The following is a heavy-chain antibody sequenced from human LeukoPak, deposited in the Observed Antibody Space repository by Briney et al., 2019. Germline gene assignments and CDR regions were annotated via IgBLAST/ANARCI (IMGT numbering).Heavy chain of an antibody. D-gene: IGHD5-12*01. Sequence: GGSLRLSCAASGFTFSSYSMNWVRQAPGKGLEWVSSISSSSYIYYADSVKGRFTISRDNAKNSLYLQMNSLRAEDTAVYYCARQGGYSGYEYYFDYWGQGTLVTVSS. J-gene: IGHJ4*02. CDR2: ISSSSYI. V-gene: IGHV3-21*01. CDR3: ARQGGYSGYEYYFDY. CDR1: GFTFSSYS.